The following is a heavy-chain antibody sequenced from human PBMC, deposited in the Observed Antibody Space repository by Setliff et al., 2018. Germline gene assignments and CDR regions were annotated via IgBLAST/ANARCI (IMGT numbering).Heavy chain of an antibody. CDR1: GGSISRYY. CDR2: IHPSGST. J-gene: IGHJ6*03. Sequence: SETLSLTCTVSGGSISRYYWSWIRQPPGKGLEWIAYIHPSGSTSYNPSLKSRVTISVDTAKTQFSLRLISVTAADTAVYYCARHFSSGSYYGGAYYYMDVWGKGTTVTVSS. D-gene: IGHD1-26*01. CDR3: ARHFSSGSYYGGAYYYMDV. V-gene: IGHV4-59*08.